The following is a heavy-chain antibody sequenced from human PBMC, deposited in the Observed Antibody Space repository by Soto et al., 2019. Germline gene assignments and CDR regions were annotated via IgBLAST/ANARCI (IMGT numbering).Heavy chain of an antibody. CDR1: GGSISSDNYY. Sequence: SETLSLTCTVSGGSISSDNYYCSWICQPPWKGLEWIGYIYYSGSTNYNPSLESRITISVDTSKRQFSLKLSSVTAADTAVYYCARRRMLYDSSGHYYFDYWGQGTLVIVSS. J-gene: IGHJ4*02. CDR3: ARRRMLYDSSGHYYFDY. CDR2: IYYSGST. V-gene: IGHV4-30-4*01. D-gene: IGHD3-22*01.